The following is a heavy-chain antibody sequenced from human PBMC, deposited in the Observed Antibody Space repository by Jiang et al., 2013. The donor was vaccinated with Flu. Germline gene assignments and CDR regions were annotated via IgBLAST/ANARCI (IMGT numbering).Heavy chain of an antibody. CDR2: LILVTLIP. J-gene: IGHJ4*02. Sequence: SGYSFTSYWISWVRQMPGKAWSGWGGLILVTLIPTTARPSKGHVTISADKSISTAYLQWSSLKASDTAMYYCARRAGMYSSSWYPDYWGQGTLVTVSS. CDR1: GYSFTSYW. CDR3: ARRAGMYSSSWYPDY. V-gene: IGHV5-10-1*01. D-gene: IGHD6-13*01.